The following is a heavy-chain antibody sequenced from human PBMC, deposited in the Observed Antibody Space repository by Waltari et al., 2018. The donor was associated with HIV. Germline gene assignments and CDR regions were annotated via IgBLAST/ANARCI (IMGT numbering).Heavy chain of an antibody. J-gene: IGHJ4*02. CDR1: GFTFSSYG. V-gene: IGHV3-30*02. CDR2: IRYDGSNK. D-gene: IGHD3-10*01. Sequence: QVQLVESGGGVVQPGGSLRLSCAASGFTFSSYGMHWVRQAPGKGLEWVAFIRYDGSNKYYADSVKGRFTISRDNSKNTLYLQMNSLRAEDTAVYYCAKEGKTMVRGAFDYWGQGTLVTVSS. CDR3: AKEGKTMVRGAFDY.